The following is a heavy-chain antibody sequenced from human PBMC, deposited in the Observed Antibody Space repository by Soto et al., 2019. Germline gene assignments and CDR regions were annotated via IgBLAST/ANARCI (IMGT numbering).Heavy chain of an antibody. Sequence: SVKVSCKASGGTFSSYAISWVRQAPGQGLEWMGGIIPIFGTANYAQKLQGRVTITADESTSTAYMELSSLRSEDTAVYYCARTVEMYSGSSKSHPWNWFDAWGQGTLVTVSS. J-gene: IGHJ5*02. CDR2: IIPIFGTA. CDR3: ARTVEMYSGSSKSHPWNWFDA. D-gene: IGHD6-6*01. V-gene: IGHV1-69*13. CDR1: GGTFSSYA.